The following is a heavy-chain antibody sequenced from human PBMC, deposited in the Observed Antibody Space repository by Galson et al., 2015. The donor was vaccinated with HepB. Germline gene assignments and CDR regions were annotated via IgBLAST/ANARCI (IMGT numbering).Heavy chain of an antibody. J-gene: IGHJ4*02. Sequence: SVKVSCKASGGTFSSYAISWVRQAPGQGLEWMGGIIPIFGTANYAQKFQGRVTITADESTSTAYMELSSLRSEDTAVYYCAVTYYYDSSGYYYFDYWGQGTLVTVSS. CDR1: GGTFSSYA. V-gene: IGHV1-69*13. D-gene: IGHD3-22*01. CDR3: AVTYYYDSSGYYYFDY. CDR2: IIPIFGTA.